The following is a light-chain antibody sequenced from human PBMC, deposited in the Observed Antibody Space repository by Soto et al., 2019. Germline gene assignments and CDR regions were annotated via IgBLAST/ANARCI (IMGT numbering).Light chain of an antibody. Sequence: QSALTQPPSASGSPGQSVTISCTGASSDVGGHNFVSWYQQHPGKAPKLMIYEVTKRPSGVPDRFSGSKSGNTASLTVSGLQAEDEADYYCTSYAGSSIPVVFGGGTKLTVL. CDR2: EVT. J-gene: IGLJ2*01. V-gene: IGLV2-8*01. CDR1: SSDVGGHNF. CDR3: TSYAGSSIPVV.